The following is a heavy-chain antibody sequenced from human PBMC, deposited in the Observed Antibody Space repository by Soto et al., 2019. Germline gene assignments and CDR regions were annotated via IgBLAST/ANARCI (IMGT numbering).Heavy chain of an antibody. CDR1: GYTFTGYY. Sequence: GASVKVSCKASGYTFTGYYMHWVRQAPGQGLEWMGWINPNSGGTNYAQKFQGRVTMTRDTSISTAYMELSRLRSDDTAVYYCARDSNYDILTGYFYYGMDVRGQGTTVTVSS. V-gene: IGHV1-2*02. D-gene: IGHD3-9*01. CDR2: INPNSGGT. J-gene: IGHJ6*02. CDR3: ARDSNYDILTGYFYYGMDV.